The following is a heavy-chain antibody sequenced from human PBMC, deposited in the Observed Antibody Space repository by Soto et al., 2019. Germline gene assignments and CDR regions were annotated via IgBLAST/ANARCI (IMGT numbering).Heavy chain of an antibody. J-gene: IGHJ6*02. CDR1: GDSVSSNSAA. V-gene: IGHV6-1*01. CDR2: TYYRSKWYN. CDR3: ASGGIAGAYGMDV. D-gene: IGHD6-19*01. Sequence: SQTLSLTCAISGDSVSSNSAAWNWIRKSPSRGLEWLGRTYYRSKWYNDYAVSVKSRITINPDTSKNQFSLQLNSVTPEDTAVYYCASGGIAGAYGMDVWGQGTTVTVSS.